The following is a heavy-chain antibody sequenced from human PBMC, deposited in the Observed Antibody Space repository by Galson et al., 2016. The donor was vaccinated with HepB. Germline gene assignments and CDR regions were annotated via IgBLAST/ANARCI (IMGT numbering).Heavy chain of an antibody. Sequence: SLRLSCAASGFTFRSYWMSWVRQAPGKGLKWVANINQDGSEKYSVDSVKGRFTISRDNSKNTLDLQMDSLRVEDTALYFCFRVPRYYADYSSGVGDCWGQGTLLTVSS. J-gene: IGHJ4*02. V-gene: IGHV3-7*03. CDR2: INQDGSEK. CDR1: GFTFRSYW. D-gene: IGHD4-17*01. CDR3: FRVPRYYADYSSGVGDC.